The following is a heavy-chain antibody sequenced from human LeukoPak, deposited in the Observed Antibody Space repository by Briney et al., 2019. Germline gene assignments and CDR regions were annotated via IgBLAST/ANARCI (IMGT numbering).Heavy chain of an antibody. D-gene: IGHD3-3*01. CDR2: ISGSGGST. V-gene: IGHV3-23*01. J-gene: IGHJ5*02. CDR1: GFTLSSYA. Sequence: GGSLTLSCAASGFTLSSYAMSWVRQAPGKGLEWVSAISGSGGSTYYADSVKGRFTISRDNSKNTLYLQMNSLRAEDTAVYYCAKARDFRKGWFDPWGQGTLVTVSS. CDR3: AKARDFRKGWFDP.